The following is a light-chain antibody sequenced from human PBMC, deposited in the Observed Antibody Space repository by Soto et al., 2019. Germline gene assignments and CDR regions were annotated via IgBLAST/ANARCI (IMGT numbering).Light chain of an antibody. CDR1: QSISSY. J-gene: IGKJ4*01. Sequence: DIQMTQSPSSLSASVGDRVTITCRASQSISSYLNWYQQKPGKAPKVLISGASSLQSGVPLRFSGSGSGTDFTLTNSSLQSQDFASYYCKQSHSTPLTFGGGTKVEIK. V-gene: IGKV1-39*01. CDR2: GAS. CDR3: KQSHSTPLT.